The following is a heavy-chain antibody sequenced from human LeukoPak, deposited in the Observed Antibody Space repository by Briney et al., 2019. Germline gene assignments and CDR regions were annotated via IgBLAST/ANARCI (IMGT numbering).Heavy chain of an antibody. CDR1: GGSISSGGYS. CDR3: ARGEMVYCSGGSCYSAFDY. Sequence: PSETLSLTCAVSGGSISSGGYSWSWIRQPPGKGLEWIGYIYHSGSTNYNPSLKSRVTISVYTSKNQFSLKLSSVTAADTAVYYCARGEMVYCSGGSCYSAFDYWGQGTLVTVSS. D-gene: IGHD2-15*01. V-gene: IGHV4-30-2*01. CDR2: IYHSGST. J-gene: IGHJ4*02.